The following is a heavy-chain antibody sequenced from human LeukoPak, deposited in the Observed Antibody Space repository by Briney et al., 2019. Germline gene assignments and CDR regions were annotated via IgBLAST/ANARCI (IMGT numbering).Heavy chain of an antibody. CDR2: IWYDGSNK. CDR1: GYTLTGYY. CDR3: ARDRESRPWAAFDI. J-gene: IGHJ3*02. V-gene: IGHV3-33*01. Sequence: SCKASGYTLTGYYMHWVRQAPGKGLEWVAVIWYDGSNKYYADSVKGRFTISRDNSKNTLSLQMNSLRAEDTAVYYCARDRESRPWAAFDIWGQGTMVTVSS.